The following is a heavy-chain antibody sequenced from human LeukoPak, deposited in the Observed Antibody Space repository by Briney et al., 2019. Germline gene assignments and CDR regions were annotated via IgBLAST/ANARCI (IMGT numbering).Heavy chain of an antibody. CDR3: AKDQAHNWNYVRAIVY. J-gene: IGHJ4*02. CDR1: GFTFSSYG. D-gene: IGHD1-7*01. Sequence: GGSLRLSCAASGFTFSSYGIHWVRQAPGKGLEWVAFIRYDGSNEYYADSVKGRFTISRDNSKSTLFLQMNSLRTEDTAVYYCAKDQAHNWNYVRAIVYWGQGTPVTVSS. V-gene: IGHV3-30*02. CDR2: IRYDGSNE.